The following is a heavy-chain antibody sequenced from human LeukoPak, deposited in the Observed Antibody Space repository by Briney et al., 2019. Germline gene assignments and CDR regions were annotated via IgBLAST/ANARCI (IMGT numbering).Heavy chain of an antibody. V-gene: IGHV1-2*02. CDR3: ARGRGTYSLDY. J-gene: IGHJ4*02. CDR2: IKPKSGDT. CDR1: GYTVTAYY. D-gene: IGHD3-10*01. Sequence: ASVKVSCKASGYTVTAYYMHWVRQSPGQGLEWMGRIKPKSGDTNYAQKFQGRVTMTRDTSISTVYMELSSLRSDDTAVYYCARGRGTYSLDYWGQGTLVTISS.